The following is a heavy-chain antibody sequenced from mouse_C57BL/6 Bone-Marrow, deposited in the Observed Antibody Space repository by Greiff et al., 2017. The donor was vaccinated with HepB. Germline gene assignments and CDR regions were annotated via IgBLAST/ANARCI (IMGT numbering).Heavy chain of an antibody. Sequence: QVQLQQPGAELVRPGSSVKLSCKASGYTFTSYWMDGVKQRPGQGLEWIGNIYPSDSETHYNQKFKDKATLTVDKTSSTAYMQISNRASEDSAVYSCARRGNYDAMAYWGQGTSVTVSS. CDR2: IYPSDSET. D-gene: IGHD2-1*01. V-gene: IGHV1-61*01. CDR3: ARRGNYDAMAY. J-gene: IGHJ4*01. CDR1: GYTFTSYW.